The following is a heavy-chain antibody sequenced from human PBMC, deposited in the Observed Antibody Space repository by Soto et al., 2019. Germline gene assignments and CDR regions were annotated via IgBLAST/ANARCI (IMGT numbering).Heavy chain of an antibody. D-gene: IGHD1-1*01. CDR3: ALLDFYAK. Sequence: EVQLLEFGGGLVQTGASLRLSCAASGFTFSNYAVNWVRQAPGKGLEWVSGISGSGSNTYYADSVKGRFTISRDNSKNTLYLQMNSLTVEDTAVFYCALLDFYAKWGQGTLVTVSS. V-gene: IGHV3-23*01. CDR2: ISGSGSNT. CDR1: GFTFSNYA. J-gene: IGHJ4*01.